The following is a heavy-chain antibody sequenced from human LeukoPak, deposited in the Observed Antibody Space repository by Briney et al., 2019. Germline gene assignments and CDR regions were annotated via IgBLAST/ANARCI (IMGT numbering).Heavy chain of an antibody. CDR1: GFTFTDVY. V-gene: IGHV3-11*04. CDR3: AELGITMIGGV. Sequence: GGSLRLSCAASGFTFTDVYMSWIRQSPGKGLEWLAYISPNSADISYADSVKGRFTISRDNAKNSLYLQMNSLRAEDTAVYYCAELGITMIGGVWGKGTTVTISS. D-gene: IGHD3-10*02. CDR2: ISPNSADI. J-gene: IGHJ6*04.